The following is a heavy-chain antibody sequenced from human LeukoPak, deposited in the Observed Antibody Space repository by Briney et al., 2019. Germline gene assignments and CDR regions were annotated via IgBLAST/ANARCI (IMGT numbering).Heavy chain of an antibody. CDR3: RNFSRCKYPKEAFEN. V-gene: IGHV3-7*01. CDR2: IKQDGSET. Sequence: GGSLRLSCAASGFTFSNNWMSWVRQTPGKGLEWVAKIKQDGSETSYVDSVKGRFTISRDNAKNSLYLQMSSVRAEETGLYYCRNFSRCKYPKEAFENWGQGTMGNVSS. CDR1: GFTFSNNW. D-gene: IGHD2-8*01. J-gene: IGHJ3*02.